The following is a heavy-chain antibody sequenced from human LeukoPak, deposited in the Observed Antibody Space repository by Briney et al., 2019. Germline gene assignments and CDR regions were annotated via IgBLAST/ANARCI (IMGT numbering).Heavy chain of an antibody. Sequence: PSETLSLTCTVSGGSISSYYWSWIRQPPGKGLEWIGDFHYSGSTNYNPSLKSRVTISVDTSKNQFSLKLSSVTAADTAVYYCARLGDSSSRLYYFDYWGQGTLVTVSS. J-gene: IGHJ4*02. V-gene: IGHV4-59*08. CDR1: GGSISSYY. CDR2: FHYSGST. D-gene: IGHD6-6*01. CDR3: ARLGDSSSRLYYFDY.